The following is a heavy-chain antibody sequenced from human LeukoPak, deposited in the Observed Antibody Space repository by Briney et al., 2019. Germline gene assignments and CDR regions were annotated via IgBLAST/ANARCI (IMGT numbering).Heavy chain of an antibody. V-gene: IGHV3-64*01. Sequence: GGSLRLSCAASGFTSSSYAMHWVRQAPGKGLEYVSAISSNGGSTYYANSVKGRFTISRDNSKNTLYLQMGSLRAEDMAVYYCARGPSSGYYYGWFDPWGQGTLVTVSS. J-gene: IGHJ5*02. CDR3: ARGPSSGYYYGWFDP. CDR2: ISSNGGST. CDR1: GFTSSSYA. D-gene: IGHD3-22*01.